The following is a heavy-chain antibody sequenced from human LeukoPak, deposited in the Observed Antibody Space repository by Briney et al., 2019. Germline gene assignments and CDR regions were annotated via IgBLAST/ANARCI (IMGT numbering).Heavy chain of an antibody. CDR1: GYTFTGYH. CDR2: INPNNGDT. J-gene: IGHJ6*03. V-gene: IGHV1-2*02. Sequence: ASVKVSCKASGYTFTGYHIHWVRQAPGQGLEWMGWINPNNGDTKYAQKFNGRVTMTRDTSISTAYMEMSRLRSDDTAVYYCARDIMRSLLWFGAADYYMDVWGKGTTVTISS. D-gene: IGHD3-10*01. CDR3: ARDIMRSLLWFGAADYYMDV.